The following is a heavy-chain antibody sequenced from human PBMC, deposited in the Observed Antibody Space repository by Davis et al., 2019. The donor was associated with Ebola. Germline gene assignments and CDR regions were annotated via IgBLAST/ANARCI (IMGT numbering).Heavy chain of an antibody. CDR1: GGSFSGYY. D-gene: IGHD3-10*01. Sequence: SETLSPTCAVHGGSFSGYYWSWIRQPPGKGLEWIGEINHSGSTNYNPSLNSRVTISVDTSKNQFSLKLSSVTAADTAVYYCARFRIMVQGVITYYGMDVWGQGTTVTVSS. CDR3: ARFRIMVQGVITYYGMDV. J-gene: IGHJ6*02. V-gene: IGHV4-34*01. CDR2: INHSGST.